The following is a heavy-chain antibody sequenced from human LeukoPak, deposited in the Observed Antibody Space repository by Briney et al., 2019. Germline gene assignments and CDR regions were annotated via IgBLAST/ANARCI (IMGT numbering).Heavy chain of an antibody. D-gene: IGHD6-25*01. CDR3: ARDRSQYSSGWFDP. Sequence: SETLSLTCTGAGGSISSYYWSWIRQPPGKGLEWIGYIYYSGSTNYNPSLKSRVTISVDTSKNQFSLKLSSVTAADTAAYYCARDRSQYSSGWFDPWGQGTLVTVSS. V-gene: IGHV4-59*01. CDR1: GGSISSYY. J-gene: IGHJ5*02. CDR2: IYYSGST.